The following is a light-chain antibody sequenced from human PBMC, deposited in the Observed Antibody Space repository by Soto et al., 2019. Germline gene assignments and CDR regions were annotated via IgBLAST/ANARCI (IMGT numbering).Light chain of an antibody. CDR3: QQSYSMPRT. J-gene: IGKJ4*01. Sequence: DIQMTQSPSSLSASVGDRVTITCRASQSVNSHLNWYQQKPGKAPKVLIYAASTLQTGVPSRFSGSGSGTDFTLTISSLQPEDFATYFCQQSYSMPRTFGGGTKVEI. CDR2: AAS. CDR1: QSVNSH. V-gene: IGKV1-39*01.